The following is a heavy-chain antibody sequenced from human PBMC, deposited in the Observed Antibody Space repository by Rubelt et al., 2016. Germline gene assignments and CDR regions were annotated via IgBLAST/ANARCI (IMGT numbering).Heavy chain of an antibody. J-gene: IGHJ4*02. V-gene: IGHV1-18*01. CDR2: ISAYNGNT. Sequence: QVQLVQSGAEVKKPGASAKVSCKASGYTFTSYGISWVRQAPGQGLEWMGWISAYNGNTNYAPKLQGRVTMTTDTSTSTAYMELRSLRSDDTAVYYCARDPLPVRGVIMTPTHWGQGTLVTVSS. D-gene: IGHD3-10*01. CDR3: ARDPLPVRGVIMTPTH. CDR1: GYTFTSYG.